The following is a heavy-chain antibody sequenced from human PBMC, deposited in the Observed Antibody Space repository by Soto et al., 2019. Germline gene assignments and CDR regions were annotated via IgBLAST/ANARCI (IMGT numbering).Heavy chain of an antibody. CDR1: GYTFTSYG. J-gene: IGHJ4*02. Sequence: ASVKVSCKAFGYTFTSYGISWVRQAPGQGLEWMGWINPNSGGTNYAQKFQGWVTMTRGTSISTAYMELSRLRSDDTAVYYCARVLPPAADFAYWGQGTLVTVSS. CDR2: INPNSGGT. CDR3: ARVLPPAADFAY. D-gene: IGHD6-25*01. V-gene: IGHV1-2*04.